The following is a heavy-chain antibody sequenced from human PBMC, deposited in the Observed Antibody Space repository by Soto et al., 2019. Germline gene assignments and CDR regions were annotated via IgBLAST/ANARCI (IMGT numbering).Heavy chain of an antibody. D-gene: IGHD3-22*01. V-gene: IGHV3-23*01. CDR1: GFTFSSYA. J-gene: IGHJ5*02. CDR2: ISGSGGST. CDR3: AKEGTAMIVEGCFDP. Sequence: EVQLLESGGGLVQPGGSLRLSCAASGFTFSSYAMSWVRQAPGKGLEWVSAISGSGGSTYYAESVKGLFTIARDNSKNTLYLQMNSLRAEATAVYYCAKEGTAMIVEGCFDPWGHGTLVTVSS.